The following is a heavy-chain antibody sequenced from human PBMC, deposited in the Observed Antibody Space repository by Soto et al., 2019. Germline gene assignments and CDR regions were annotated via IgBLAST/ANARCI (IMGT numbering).Heavy chain of an antibody. CDR3: ARLSMDYDFWSGYYPLVPSLYYGMDV. Sequence: SETLSLTCTVSGGSISSSSYYWGWIRQPPGKGLEWIGSIYYSGSTYYNPSLKSRVTISVDTSKNQFSLKLSSVTAADTAVYYCARLSMDYDFWSGYYPLVPSLYYGMDVWGQGTTVTVSS. CDR1: GGSISSSSYY. V-gene: IGHV4-39*01. CDR2: IYYSGST. D-gene: IGHD3-3*01. J-gene: IGHJ6*02.